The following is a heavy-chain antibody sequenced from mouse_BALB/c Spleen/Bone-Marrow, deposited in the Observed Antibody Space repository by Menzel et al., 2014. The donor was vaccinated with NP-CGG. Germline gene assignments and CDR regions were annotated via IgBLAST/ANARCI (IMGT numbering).Heavy chain of an antibody. D-gene: IGHD2-1*01. CDR1: GFTFSSFG. CDR3: ARSRGNYLYYAMDY. CDR2: ISSGSSTI. J-gene: IGHJ4*01. Sequence: EVQGVESGGGLVQPGGSRKLSCAASGFTFSSFGMHWVRQAPEKGLEWVAYISSGSSTIYYADTVKGRFTISRDNPKNILFLQMTSLRSEDTAMYYCARSRGNYLYYAMDYWGQGTSVTVSS. V-gene: IGHV5-17*02.